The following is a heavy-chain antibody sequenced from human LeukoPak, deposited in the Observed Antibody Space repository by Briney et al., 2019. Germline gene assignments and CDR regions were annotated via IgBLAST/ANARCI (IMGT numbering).Heavy chain of an antibody. Sequence: SETLSLTCTVSGGSISSYYWSWIRQPPGKGPEFIGYIHYSGTANYNPSLRSRVTISIDTSKKHFFLKLKSVTAADTAVCYCATGYNDFRVEGRYFYSWGQGTLVTVSS. CDR3: ATGYNDFRVEGRYFYS. V-gene: IGHV4-59*01. CDR2: IHYSGTA. J-gene: IGHJ4*02. D-gene: IGHD3-9*01. CDR1: GGSISSYY.